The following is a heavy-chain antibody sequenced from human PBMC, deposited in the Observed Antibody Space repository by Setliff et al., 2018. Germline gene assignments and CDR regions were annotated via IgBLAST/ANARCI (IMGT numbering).Heavy chain of an antibody. CDR3: ARAPGRNIRGDY. Sequence: PSETLSLTCTVSGASVSTHYWSWVRQPPGKGLEWIGDIYQSGTTNYNPSLKSRVTISADTSKNQFSLKLKSVTAADTAVYYCARAPGRNIRGDYWGQGAQVTVSS. CDR2: IYQSGTT. V-gene: IGHV4-59*02. CDR1: GASVSTHY. J-gene: IGHJ4*02. D-gene: IGHD3-10*01.